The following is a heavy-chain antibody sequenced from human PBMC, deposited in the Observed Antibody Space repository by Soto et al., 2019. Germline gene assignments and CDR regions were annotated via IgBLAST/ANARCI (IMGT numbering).Heavy chain of an antibody. Sequence: PSETLSLTCTVSGGSISSSSYYWGWIRQPPGKGLEWIGSIYYSGTTYYNPSLKSRVTISVDTSKNQFSLKLSSVTAADTALYYCARHYRGYDLYWFDPWGQGTLVTVSS. CDR3: ARHYRGYDLYWFDP. D-gene: IGHD5-12*01. J-gene: IGHJ5*02. V-gene: IGHV4-39*01. CDR1: GGSISSSSYY. CDR2: IYYSGTT.